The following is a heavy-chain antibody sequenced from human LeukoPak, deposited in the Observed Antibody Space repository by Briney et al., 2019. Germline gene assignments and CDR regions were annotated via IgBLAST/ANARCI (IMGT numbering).Heavy chain of an antibody. CDR2: VYTGGRT. J-gene: IGHJ4*02. CDR3: ARGSMPGTGLPFDY. CDR1: GFTIGKSD. Sequence: GGSLRLPCATSGFTIGKSDMAWVRQAPGKGLEWVSIVYTGGRTFHADSVKGRFTMSRDQSKNTVGLQMNSLRSEDTALYYCARGSMPGTGLPFDYWGQGTQVSVSS. D-gene: IGHD3-9*01. V-gene: IGHV3-53*05.